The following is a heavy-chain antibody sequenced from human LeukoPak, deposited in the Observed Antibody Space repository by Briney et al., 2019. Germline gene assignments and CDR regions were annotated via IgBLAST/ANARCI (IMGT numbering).Heavy chain of an antibody. CDR1: GEPFSGYQ. CDR2: INHGGST. Sequence: PSETLPLTCAVYGEPFSGYQWSWIRQPPGKGLEWIGEINHGGSTNYNPSLKSRVTISVDPSKNQFSLKLSSVTAADTAVYYCARPGQLGSLYYGMDVWGQGTTVTVS. J-gene: IGHJ6*02. V-gene: IGHV4-34*01. D-gene: IGHD3-10*01. CDR3: ARPGQLGSLYYGMDV.